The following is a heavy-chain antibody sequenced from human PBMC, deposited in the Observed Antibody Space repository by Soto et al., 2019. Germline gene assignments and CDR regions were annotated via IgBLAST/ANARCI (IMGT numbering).Heavy chain of an antibody. CDR1: GFTFSSYG. CDR2: ISYNGIKK. D-gene: IGHD3-10*01. CDR3: SKEGLVRGVPTLYDMDV. J-gene: IGHJ6*03. V-gene: IGHV3-30*18. Sequence: QVQLVESGGGVVQPGRSLRLSCAASGFTFSSYGVHWVRQAPGKGLEWVAVISYNGIKKYYADSVKGRFSISRDNSKNTLYLQMNSLRGEDTAVYHCSKEGLVRGVPTLYDMDVWGKGTTVTVCS.